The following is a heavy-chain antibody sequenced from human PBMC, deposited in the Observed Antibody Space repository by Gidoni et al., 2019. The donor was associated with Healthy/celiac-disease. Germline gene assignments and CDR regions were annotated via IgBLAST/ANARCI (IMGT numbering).Heavy chain of an antibody. V-gene: IGHV3-30-3*01. CDR3: AREDSSGWYVIGSTDNWFDP. J-gene: IGHJ5*02. Sequence: QVQLVESGGGVVQPGRSLRLSCAASGFTFSSYAMHWVRQAPGKGLGWVAVISYDGSNKYYADSVKGRFTISRDNSKNTLYLQMNSLRAEDTAVYYCAREDSSGWYVIGSTDNWFDPWGQGTLVTVSS. D-gene: IGHD6-19*01. CDR1: GFTFSSYA. CDR2: ISYDGSNK.